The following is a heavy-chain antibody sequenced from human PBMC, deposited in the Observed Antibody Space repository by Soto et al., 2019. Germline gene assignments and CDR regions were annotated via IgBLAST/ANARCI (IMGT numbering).Heavy chain of an antibody. CDR2: VSIGGST. V-gene: IGHV3-23*01. Sequence: LRLSFAASGFTFSSYAMGWVRQGPGKGLEWVAVVSIGGSTHYADSVRGRFTISRDNSKNTLSLQMNSLTAEDTAVYFCAKRRGAGGHFDYWGQGALVTVSS. J-gene: IGHJ4*02. CDR1: GFTFSSYA. CDR3: AKRRGAGGHFDY. D-gene: IGHD2-15*01.